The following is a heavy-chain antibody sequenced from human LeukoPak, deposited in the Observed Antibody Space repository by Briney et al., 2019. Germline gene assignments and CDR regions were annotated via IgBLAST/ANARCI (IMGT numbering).Heavy chain of an antibody. CDR2: IIPILGIA. CDR1: GGTFSSYA. CDR3: ARATAAAGHYWFDP. J-gene: IGHJ5*02. D-gene: IGHD6-13*01. V-gene: IGHV1-69*04. Sequence: GASVKVSCKASGGTFSSYAISWVRQAPGQGLEWMGRIIPILGIANYAQKFQGRVTITADKSTSTAYMELSSLRSEDTAVYYCARATAAAGHYWFDPWGQGTLVTASS.